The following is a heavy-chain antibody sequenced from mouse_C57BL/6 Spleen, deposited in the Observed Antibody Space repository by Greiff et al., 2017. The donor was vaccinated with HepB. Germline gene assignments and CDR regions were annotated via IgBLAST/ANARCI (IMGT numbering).Heavy chain of an antibody. CDR2: ISSGGVYI. CDR1: GFTFSSYA. D-gene: IGHD2-3*01. CDR3: TRESQGDGYLPWYFDV. V-gene: IGHV5-9-1*02. J-gene: IGHJ1*03. Sequence: EVKLMESGEGLVKPGGSLKLSCAASGFTFSSYAMSWVRQTPEKRLEWVAYISSGGVYIYYEDTVKGRFTISRDNARNTLYLQMSSLKSEDTAMYYCTRESQGDGYLPWYFDVWGTGTTVTVSS.